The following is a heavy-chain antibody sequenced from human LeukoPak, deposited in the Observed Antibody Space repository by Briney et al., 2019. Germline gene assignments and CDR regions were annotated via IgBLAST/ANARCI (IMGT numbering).Heavy chain of an antibody. CDR2: IYSGGYSGETT. V-gene: IGHV3-66*01. Sequence: GGSLRLSCAASGFSVNYYFMNWVRQAPGRGLEWVSVIYSGGYSGETTYYGNSVKGRFTVSKDISENTVYLQMNSLEVEDTAVYYCARDGGCTSAGCPSGLFDYWGQGALVTVSS. CDR1: GFSVNYYF. J-gene: IGHJ4*02. D-gene: IGHD2-8*01. CDR3: ARDGGCTSAGCPSGLFDY.